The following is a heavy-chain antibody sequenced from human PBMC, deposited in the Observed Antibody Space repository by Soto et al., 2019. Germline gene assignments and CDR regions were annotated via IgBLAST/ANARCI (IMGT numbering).Heavy chain of an antibody. CDR2: IFYSGST. CDR1: GGSISSGDYY. Sequence: QVQLQESGPGLVKPSQTLSLTCTVSGGSISSGDYYWNWIRQPPGKGLEWIGHIFYSGSTYYNPSLKSRITISIDTSKNQFSLKLSSVTAADTAVYYCARDRGNGIDYWGQGTLVTVSS. J-gene: IGHJ4*02. D-gene: IGHD1-1*01. CDR3: ARDRGNGIDY. V-gene: IGHV4-30-4*01.